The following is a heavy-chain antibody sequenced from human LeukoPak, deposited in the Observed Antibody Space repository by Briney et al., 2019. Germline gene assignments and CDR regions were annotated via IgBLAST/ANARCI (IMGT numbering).Heavy chain of an antibody. D-gene: IGHD1-26*01. Sequence: GGSLRLSCAASGFTFSNYAMNWVRRAPGKGLEWVGRVKSKTDGGTTDYAAPVKGRFTISRDDSKNTLYLQMNSLKTEDTAVYYCTTATKSGTYSRGYWGQGTLVTVSS. CDR3: TTATKSGTYSRGY. CDR2: VKSKTDGGTT. J-gene: IGHJ4*02. V-gene: IGHV3-15*01. CDR1: GFTFSNYA.